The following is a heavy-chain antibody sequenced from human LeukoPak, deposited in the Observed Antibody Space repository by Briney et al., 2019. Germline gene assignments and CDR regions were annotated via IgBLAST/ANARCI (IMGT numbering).Heavy chain of an antibody. J-gene: IGHJ6*02. D-gene: IGHD4-17*01. CDR2: ISKSSGVI. CDR1: GFTFSNYN. CDR3: ARGGRTTWHGMDV. Sequence: PGGSLRLSCAASGFTFSNYNMNWVRQAPGQGLEWLSYISKSSGVIYYADSVKGRFSISRDNANNSLYLQMNSLRAGDTAVYYCARGGRTTWHGMDVWGQGTTVAVSS. V-gene: IGHV3-48*04.